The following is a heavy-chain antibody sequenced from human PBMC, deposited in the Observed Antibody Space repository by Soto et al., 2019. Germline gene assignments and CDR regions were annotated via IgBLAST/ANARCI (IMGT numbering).Heavy chain of an antibody. V-gene: IGHV4-30-4*01. CDR2: IYYSGST. D-gene: IGHD6-19*01. CDR3: ARDHGSGWYFDY. Sequence: SETLSLTCTVSGGSISSGDYYWSWIRQPPGKGLEWIGYIYYSGSTYYNPSLKSRVTISVDTSKNQFSLKLSSVTAADTAVYYCARDHGSGWYFDYWGQGTLVTVSS. J-gene: IGHJ4*02. CDR1: GGSISSGDYY.